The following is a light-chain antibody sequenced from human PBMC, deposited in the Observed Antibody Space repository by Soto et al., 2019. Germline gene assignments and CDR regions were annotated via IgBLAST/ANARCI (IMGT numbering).Light chain of an antibody. CDR3: QQYNSYWM. CDR1: QSVSNW. J-gene: IGKJ1*01. Sequence: DIQMTQSPSTLSASVGDRVTITCRASQSVSNWLAWYQQKPGKAPTLLIYDVSRLETGVPSRFSGSGSGTEFTLTINSLQPEDFATYYCQQYNSYWMFGLGTKVEI. V-gene: IGKV1-5*01. CDR2: DVS.